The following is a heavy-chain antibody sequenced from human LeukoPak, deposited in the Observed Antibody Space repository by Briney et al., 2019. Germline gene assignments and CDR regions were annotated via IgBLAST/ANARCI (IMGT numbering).Heavy chain of an antibody. V-gene: IGHV4-38-2*02. Sequence: SETLSLTCTVSGYSISSGYYWGWIRQPPGKGLERIGSIYHSGSTYYNPSLKSRVTISVDTSKNQFSLKLSSVTAADTAVYYCARLRGYSSSWYGKRVFDYWGQGTLVTVSS. D-gene: IGHD6-13*01. J-gene: IGHJ4*02. CDR2: IYHSGST. CDR1: GYSISSGYY. CDR3: ARLRGYSSSWYGKRVFDY.